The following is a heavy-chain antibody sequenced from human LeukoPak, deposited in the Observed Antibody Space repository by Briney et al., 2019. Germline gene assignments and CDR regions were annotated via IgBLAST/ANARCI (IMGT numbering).Heavy chain of an antibody. CDR3: ARVDGGPVYYMDV. V-gene: IGHV3-23*01. CDR1: GFTFSSYG. CDR2: MSDSGTNT. J-gene: IGHJ6*03. D-gene: IGHD4-23*01. Sequence: GGTLRLSCAASGFTFSSYGMSWVRQAPGKGLEWVSGMSDSGTNTYYADSVKGRFTISRDNSKNTLYLQMNSLRAEDTAVYYCARVDGGPVYYMDVWGKGTTVTVSS.